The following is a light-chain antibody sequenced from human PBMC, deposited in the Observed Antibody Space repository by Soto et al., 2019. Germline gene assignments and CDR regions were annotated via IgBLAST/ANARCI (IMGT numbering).Light chain of an antibody. CDR3: SSYSSASPVL. V-gene: IGLV2-14*01. J-gene: IGLJ7*01. CDR2: EVN. CDR1: STDVGTYNY. Sequence: QSALTQPASVSGSLGQSITISCTGTSTDVGTYNYVSWYQQHPDKAPKLLIFEVNNRPSGVSGRFSGAKFGFTASLSISGLQPEDEALYYCSSYSSASPVLFGGGTQLTVL.